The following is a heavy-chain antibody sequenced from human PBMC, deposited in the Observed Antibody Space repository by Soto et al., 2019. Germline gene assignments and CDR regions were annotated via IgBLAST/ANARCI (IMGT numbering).Heavy chain of an antibody. CDR1: GASISGFY. D-gene: IGHD1-1*01. J-gene: IGHJ5*02. Sequence: SETLSLTCTVSGASISGFYWSWIRKSAGKGLEWIGRIYATGTTDYNPSLKSRVMMSVDTSKKQFSLKLRSVTAADTAVYYCVRDGTKTLRDWFEPWGQGISVPVS. V-gene: IGHV4-4*07. CDR3: VRDGTKTLRDWFEP. CDR2: IYATGTT.